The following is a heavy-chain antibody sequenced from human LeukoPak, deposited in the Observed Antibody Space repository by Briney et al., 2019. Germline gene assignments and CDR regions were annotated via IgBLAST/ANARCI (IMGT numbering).Heavy chain of an antibody. J-gene: IGHJ4*02. CDR1: GGSIGSGYY. CDR3: TRDIGDFVSDF. CDR2: IHYGGTT. D-gene: IGHD2-21*02. V-gene: IGHV4-39*02. Sequence: SETLSLTCTVSGGSIGSGYYWAWIRPPPGKGLEWIGSIHYGGTTHYNPSLQSRVSISADTSKNQFALDLRSVTAADTAVYYCTRDIGDFVSDFWGQGTLVTVSS.